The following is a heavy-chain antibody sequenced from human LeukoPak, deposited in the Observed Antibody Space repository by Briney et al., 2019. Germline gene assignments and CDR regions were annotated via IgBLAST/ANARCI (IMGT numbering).Heavy chain of an antibody. CDR3: ARDRPGSYYYYYYYMDV. J-gene: IGHJ6*03. CDR1: GGSISSSSYF. Sequence: SETLSLTCTVSGGSISSSSYFWSWIRQPPGRGLEWIGYIYYTGSTNYNPSLGSRVTISVDTSKNQFSLNLNSMTAADTAVYYCARDRPGSYYYYYYYMDVWGKGTTATISS. CDR2: IYYTGST. V-gene: IGHV4-61*01. D-gene: IGHD3-10*01.